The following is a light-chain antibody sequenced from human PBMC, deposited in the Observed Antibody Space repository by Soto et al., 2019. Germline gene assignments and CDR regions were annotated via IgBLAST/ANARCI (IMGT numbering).Light chain of an antibody. J-gene: IGKJ3*01. Sequence: DILMTQSPSTLSASVGDRVTITCRASQSISNWLAWYQQKPGKAPKLLIYKASTLESGVPSRFSGSGSGTEFTLTISSLEPDYFATYYCQHYNTYYSFGPGTTVDTK. CDR3: QHYNTYYS. CDR2: KAS. V-gene: IGKV1-5*03. CDR1: QSISNW.